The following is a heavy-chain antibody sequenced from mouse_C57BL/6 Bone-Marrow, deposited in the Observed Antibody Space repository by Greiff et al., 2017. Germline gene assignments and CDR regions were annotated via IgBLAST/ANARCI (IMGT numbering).Heavy chain of an antibody. J-gene: IGHJ1*03. Sequence: EVKVVESGGGLVKPGGSLKLSCAASGFTFSSYAMSWVRQTPEKRLEWVATISDGGSYTYYPDNVKGRFTISRENAKNNLYLQRSHLKSEDTAMYYVAREGRRGYFDVWGTGTTVTVSS. CDR1: GFTFSSYA. CDR3: AREGRRGYFDV. V-gene: IGHV5-4*01. CDR2: ISDGGSYT.